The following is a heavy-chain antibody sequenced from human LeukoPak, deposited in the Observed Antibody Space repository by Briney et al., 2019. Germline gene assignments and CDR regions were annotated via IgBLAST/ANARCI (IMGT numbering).Heavy chain of an antibody. V-gene: IGHV3-21*01. J-gene: IGHJ4*02. CDR1: GFTFSSYS. Sequence: GGSLRLSCAASGFTFSSYSMNWVRQAPGKGLEWVSSISSSSYIYYADSVKGRFTISRDNAKNSLYLQMNSLRAEDTAVYYCARGPPGTPFDYWGQGTLVTVSS. CDR2: ISSSSYI. CDR3: ARGPPGTPFDY. D-gene: IGHD3-10*01.